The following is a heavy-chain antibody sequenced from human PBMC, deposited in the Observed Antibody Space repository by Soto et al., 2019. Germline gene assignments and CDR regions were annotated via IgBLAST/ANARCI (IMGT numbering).Heavy chain of an antibody. CDR1: GCSITSGGYS. CDR3: ARGSGYYRNFDS. Sequence: PSETLSLTSYVSGCSITSGGYSWTWIRHQPGKALQWIGYIFDSGSAYYNPSLKSRLTISVDTGKNLFSLELSSVTAADTAVYYCARGSGYYRNFDSWGQGTLVTVSS. J-gene: IGHJ4*02. CDR2: IFDSGSA. V-gene: IGHV4-31*02. D-gene: IGHD3-3*01.